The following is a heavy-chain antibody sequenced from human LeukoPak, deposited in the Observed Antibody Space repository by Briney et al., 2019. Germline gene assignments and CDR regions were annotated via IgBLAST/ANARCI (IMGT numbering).Heavy chain of an antibody. CDR2: ISGSGGGT. D-gene: IGHD6-19*01. CDR3: AKTTTGYSSGRYPGWPVDY. Sequence: GGSLRLSCAASGFTFSSYAVSWVRQAPGKELEWVSAISGSGGGTYYADSVKGRFTISRDNSKNTVYLQMSSLSTEDTAVYHCAKTTTGYSSGRYPGWPVDYWGQGTLVSVSS. CDR1: GFTFSSYA. J-gene: IGHJ4*02. V-gene: IGHV3-23*01.